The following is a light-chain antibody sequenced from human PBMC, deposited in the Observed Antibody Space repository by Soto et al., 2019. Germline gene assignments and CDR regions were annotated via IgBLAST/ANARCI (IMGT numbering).Light chain of an antibody. V-gene: IGKV1-39*01. CDR2: AAY. J-gene: IGKJ4*01. Sequence: DIQMTQSPSSLSTSVGDRVTITCRASQYINNYLNWYQQKPGKAPKLLIFAAYNLQSGVPSRFSGSGSGTDFTLTISSLQPEDFATYYCQQLTRYPSTFGGGTKVEIK. CDR3: QQLTRYPST. CDR1: QYINNY.